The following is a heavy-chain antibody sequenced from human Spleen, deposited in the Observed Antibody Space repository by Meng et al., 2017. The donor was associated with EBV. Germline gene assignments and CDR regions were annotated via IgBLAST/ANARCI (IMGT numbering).Heavy chain of an antibody. D-gene: IGHD2/OR15-2a*01. J-gene: IGHJ4*02. V-gene: IGHV7-4-1*02. CDR2: INTNTGDP. Sequence: QVELVQSGAEVKKPGASVKVSCKASGYNFTNYAMKWVRQAPGQGLEWMGWINTNTGDPTYAQGFTGRFVFSLDTSVRTAYLQISSLKAEDTAVYYCARDAIGFFDYWGQGTLVTVSS. CDR3: ARDAIGFFDY. CDR1: GYNFTNYA.